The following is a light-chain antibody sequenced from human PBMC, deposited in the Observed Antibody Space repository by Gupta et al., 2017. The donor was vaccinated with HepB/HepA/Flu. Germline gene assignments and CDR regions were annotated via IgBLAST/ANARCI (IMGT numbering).Light chain of an antibody. CDR2: DVS. CDR1: SSDVGGYNY. V-gene: IGLV2-14*03. CDR3: SSYTGSSTLYV. J-gene: IGLJ1*01. Sequence: QSALTQPASVSGSPGPSITISCTGTSSDVGGYNYVSWYQQHPGKAPKLMIYDVSNRPSGVSNRFSGSKSGNTASLTISGRQAEDEADYYCSSYTGSSTLYVFGTGTKVTVL.